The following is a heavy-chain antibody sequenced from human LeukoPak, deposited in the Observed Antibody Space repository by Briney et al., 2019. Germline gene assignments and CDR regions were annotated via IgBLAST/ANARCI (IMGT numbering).Heavy chain of an antibody. J-gene: IGHJ5*02. CDR1: GYTFTSYG. V-gene: IGHV1-18*01. CDR2: ISAYNGNT. Sequence: ASVKVSCKASGYTFTSYGITWVRQAPGQGLEWMGWISAYNGNTNSAQKLQGRVIMTTDTSTSTAYMELRSLRSDDTAVYYCARVSMVRGVNWFDPWGQGTLVTVSS. CDR3: ARVSMVRGVNWFDP. D-gene: IGHD3-10*01.